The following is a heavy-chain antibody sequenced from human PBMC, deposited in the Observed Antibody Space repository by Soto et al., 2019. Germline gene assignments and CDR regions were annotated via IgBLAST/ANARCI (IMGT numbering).Heavy chain of an antibody. CDR2: IWYDGSNK. Sequence: QVQLVESGGGVVQPGRSLRLSCAASGFTFSNYGMHWVRQAPGKGLEWVAVIWYDGSNKYYADSVKGRFTISRDNSKNRLYLQMNSLRAEDTAVYYCAINQLPVDAPFDYLGQGTLVTVSS. D-gene: IGHD2-2*01. CDR1: GFTFSNYG. V-gene: IGHV3-33*01. J-gene: IGHJ4*02. CDR3: AINQLPVDAPFDY.